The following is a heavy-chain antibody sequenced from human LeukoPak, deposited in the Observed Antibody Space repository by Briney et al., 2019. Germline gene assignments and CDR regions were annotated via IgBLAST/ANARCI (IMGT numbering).Heavy chain of an antibody. V-gene: IGHV3-30-3*01. J-gene: IGHJ4*02. CDR3: AKTQIMTAITATNFDF. Sequence: PGGSLRLSCAASGFTFSDYSMHWVRQAPGKGLEWVAVISYDGTNKFYADSVKGRFTISRDNSKNTLYLQMSSLRADDTAVYYCAKTQIMTAITATNFDFWGQGTLVTVSS. D-gene: IGHD2-21*02. CDR1: GFTFSDYS. CDR2: ISYDGTNK.